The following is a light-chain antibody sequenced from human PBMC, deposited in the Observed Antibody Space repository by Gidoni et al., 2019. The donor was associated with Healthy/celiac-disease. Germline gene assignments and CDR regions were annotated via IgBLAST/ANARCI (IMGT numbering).Light chain of an antibody. CDR3: MQALQTPPT. J-gene: IGKJ1*01. CDR1: QSLLHSNGYNY. CDR2: LGS. Sequence: DIVMTQSLLSLPVTPGEPAPISCRSSQSLLHSNGYNYLDWYLQKPGQSPQLLIYLGSNRASGVPDRFSGSGSGTDFTLKISRVEAEDVGVYYCMQALQTPPTFXQXTKVXIK. V-gene: IGKV2-28*01.